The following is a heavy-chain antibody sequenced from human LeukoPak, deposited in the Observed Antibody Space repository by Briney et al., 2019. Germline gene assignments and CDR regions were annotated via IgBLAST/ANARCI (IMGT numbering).Heavy chain of an antibody. J-gene: IGHJ4*02. CDR3: AKSTCGDTSWHGGYFDS. CDR2: IDGSGGTT. CDR1: GFTFSSYA. Sequence: GGSLRLSCAASGFTFSSYAMSWVRQAPGKGLEWVSDIDGSGGTTYYADSVKGRFIISRDNSQNTLYLQMDSLRAEDTAVYYCAKSTCGDTSWHGGYFDSWGQGALVTVSS. V-gene: IGHV3-23*01. D-gene: IGHD2-2*01.